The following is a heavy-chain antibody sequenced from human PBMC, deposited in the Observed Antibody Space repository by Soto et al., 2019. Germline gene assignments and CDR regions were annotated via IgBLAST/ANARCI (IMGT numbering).Heavy chain of an antibody. D-gene: IGHD1-26*01. CDR2: ISGSGGST. Sequence: WWSLRLSCASSGFTFSSYAMSWVRQAPGKGLEWVSAISGSGGSTYYADSVKGRFTISRDNSKNTLYLQMNSLRAEDTAVYYCAKDPRSVGAAWFDPWGQGTLVTVS. J-gene: IGHJ5*02. V-gene: IGHV3-23*01. CDR1: GFTFSSYA. CDR3: AKDPRSVGAAWFDP.